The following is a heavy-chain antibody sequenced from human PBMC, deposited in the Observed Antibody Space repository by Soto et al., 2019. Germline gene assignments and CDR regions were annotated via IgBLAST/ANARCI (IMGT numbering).Heavy chain of an antibody. CDR1: GGSFSGYY. Sequence: QVQLQQWGAGLLKPAETLSLTCAVYGGSFSGYYWTWIRQPPGKGLEWIGEINQSGFTNYNPSLESRVTMSVDKSRNQFSLRLSSVTAADTAVYYCARFPFDRSSWTNPRYFDYWGQGTLVTVSS. J-gene: IGHJ4*02. V-gene: IGHV4-34*01. CDR2: INQSGFT. CDR3: ARFPFDRSSWTNPRYFDY. D-gene: IGHD6-13*01.